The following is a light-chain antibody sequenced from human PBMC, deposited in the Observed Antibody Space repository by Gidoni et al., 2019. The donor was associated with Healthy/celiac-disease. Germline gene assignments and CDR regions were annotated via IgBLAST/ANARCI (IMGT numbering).Light chain of an antibody. J-gene: IGKJ1*01. V-gene: IGKV1-39*01. CDR1: QIISSY. CDR2: AAS. CDR3: QHSYSTPLT. Sequence: IQLTQSPSSLSASVVDRFTITYRSSQIISSYLNWYQQKSGKAPKRMIYAASSLQSGVPSRFSGSGAGTDFTLTISSLHPEDFATYYCQHSYSTPLTFGQGTKVEIK.